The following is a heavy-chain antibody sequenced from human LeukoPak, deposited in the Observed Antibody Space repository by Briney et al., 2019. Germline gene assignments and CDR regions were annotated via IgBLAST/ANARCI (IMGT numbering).Heavy chain of an antibody. J-gene: IGHJ3*02. D-gene: IGHD6-19*01. CDR1: GFTFSSHW. CDR3: SRNEPCIAVAAVDAFDI. V-gene: IGHV3-7*01. CDR2: IKQDGSEK. Sequence: GGSLRLPCAASGFTFSSHWMSWVRPARGKGLEWVANIKQDGSEKYYVDSLKGRFAISRDNAKNSLYLQMNSLRAEDTAVYYCSRNEPCIAVAAVDAFDIWGQGTMVTVSS.